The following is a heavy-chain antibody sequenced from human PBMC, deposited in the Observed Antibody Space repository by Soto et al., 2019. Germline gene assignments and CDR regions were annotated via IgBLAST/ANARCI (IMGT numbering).Heavy chain of an antibody. CDR1: GYTFTSYY. J-gene: IGHJ4*02. Sequence: GASVKVSCKASGYTFTSYYMHWVRQAPGQGFEWMGIINPSGGSTSYAQKFQGRVTMTRDTSASTVYMELSSLRSEDTAVYYCATLGYCISTSCSGYFDYWGQGTLVTVSS. V-gene: IGHV1-46*01. D-gene: IGHD2-2*01. CDR3: ATLGYCISTSCSGYFDY. CDR2: INPSGGST.